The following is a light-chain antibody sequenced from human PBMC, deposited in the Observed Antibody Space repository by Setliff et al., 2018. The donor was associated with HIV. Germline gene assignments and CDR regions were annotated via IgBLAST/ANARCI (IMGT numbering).Light chain of an antibody. V-gene: IGLV2-14*03. CDR2: EVN. Sequence: QSALTQPASVSGSPGQSITISCTGTSNDVGGYNYVSWYQQHPGKAPKLMIYEVNNRPSGVPDRFSGSKSGNTASLTISGLQAEDEADYYCSSYAITNTLPFGTGTKVTVL. J-gene: IGLJ1*01. CDR3: SSYAITNTLP. CDR1: SNDVGGYNY.